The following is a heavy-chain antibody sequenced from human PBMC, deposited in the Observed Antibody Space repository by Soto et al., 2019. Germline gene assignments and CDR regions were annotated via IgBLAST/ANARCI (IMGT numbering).Heavy chain of an antibody. CDR3: ARGGTAMFYYYYGMDV. CDR2: IYTSGST. D-gene: IGHD5-18*01. V-gene: IGHV4-4*07. J-gene: IGHJ6*02. Sequence: SETLSLTCTVSGGSISSYYWSWIRQPAGKGLEWIGRIYTSGSTNYNPSLKSRVTMSVDTSKNQFSLKLSSVTAADTAVYYCARGGTAMFYYYYGMDVWGQGTTVTV. CDR1: GGSISSYY.